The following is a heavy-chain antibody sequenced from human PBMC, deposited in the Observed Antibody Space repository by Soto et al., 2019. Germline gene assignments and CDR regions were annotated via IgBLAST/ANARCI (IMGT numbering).Heavy chain of an antibody. CDR2: IYYSGST. D-gene: IGHD4-17*01. J-gene: IGHJ2*01. V-gene: IGHV4-39*01. CDR1: GDSISSRSYY. CDR3: ARHGATVTTGDFDL. Sequence: QLQLQESGPGLVKPSETLSLTCTVSGDSISSRSYYWGWIRQPPGKGLEWIGSIYYSGSTYYNPSLKSRVTISVDTSKNQFSLKLSSVTAADTAVYYCARHGATVTTGDFDLWGRGTLVTVSS.